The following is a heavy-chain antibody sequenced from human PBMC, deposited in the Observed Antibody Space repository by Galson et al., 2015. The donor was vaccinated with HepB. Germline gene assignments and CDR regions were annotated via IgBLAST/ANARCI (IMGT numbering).Heavy chain of an antibody. J-gene: IGHJ3*02. CDR2: ISSSSSYI. D-gene: IGHD1-26*01. CDR1: GFTFSSYS. V-gene: IGHV3-21*01. CDR3: ARDRQEWELLYAFDI. Sequence: SLRLSCAASGFTFSSYSMNWVRQAPGKGLEWVSSISSSSSYIYYADSVKGRFTISRDNAKNSLYLQMNSLRAEDTAVYYCARDRQEWELLYAFDIWGQGTMVTVSS.